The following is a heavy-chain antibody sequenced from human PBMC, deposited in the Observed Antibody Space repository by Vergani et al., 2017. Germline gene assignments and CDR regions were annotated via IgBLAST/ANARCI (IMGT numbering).Heavy chain of an antibody. Sequence: QVQLQESGPGLVKPSETLSLTCTVSGGSVSSGSHYWSWIRQPAGKGLEWIGYIYYSGSTNYNPSLKIRVTLSVDTSKNQFSLKLSSVTAADTAVYYCARYCSSTSCYPHDAFDIWGQGTMVTVSS. CDR1: GGSVSSGSHY. J-gene: IGHJ3*02. D-gene: IGHD2-2*01. CDR2: IYYSGST. V-gene: IGHV4-61*10. CDR3: ARYCSSTSCYPHDAFDI.